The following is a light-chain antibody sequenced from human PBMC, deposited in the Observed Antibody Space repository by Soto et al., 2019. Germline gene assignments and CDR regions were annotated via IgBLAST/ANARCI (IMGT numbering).Light chain of an antibody. CDR3: GTWDSSLSAGRV. V-gene: IGLV1-51*02. CDR1: SSNIGNNY. Sequence: QSVLTQPPAVSAAQGQKVTLSCSGCSSNIGNNYVSWYQQLPGTAPKLLIYENNKRPSGIPDRFSGSKSGTSATLGITGLQTGDEADYYCGTWDSSLSAGRVFGGGTQLTVL. CDR2: ENN. J-gene: IGLJ3*02.